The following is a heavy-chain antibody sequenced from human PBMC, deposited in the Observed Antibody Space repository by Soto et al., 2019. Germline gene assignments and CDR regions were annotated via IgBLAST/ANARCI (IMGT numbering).Heavy chain of an antibody. D-gene: IGHD3-16*02. Sequence: PSETLSLTCAVSGGSISSGGYSWSWIRQPPGKGLEWIGYIYYSGGFYYNPSLKSRVMISSDTSKNQFSLNLTSVTAADTAVYYCARAPETPPIVRVVVPYFFDYWGQGSLVTVSS. V-gene: IGHV4-30-2*01. CDR2: IYYSGGF. CDR1: GGSISSGGYS. CDR3: ARAPETPPIVRVVVPYFFDY. J-gene: IGHJ4*02.